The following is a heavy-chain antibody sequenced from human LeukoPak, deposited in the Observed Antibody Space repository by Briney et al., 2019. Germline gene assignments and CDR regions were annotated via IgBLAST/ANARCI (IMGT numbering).Heavy chain of an antibody. CDR1: GGSISSYY. CDR3: ARTFQAPSYGDSDSRTKYPYSMDV. CDR2: IYYSGST. J-gene: IGHJ6*02. Sequence: PSETLSLTCTVSGGSISSYYWSWIRQPPGKGLEWIGYIYYSGSTNHNPSLKSRVTISVDTSKNQFSLKLSSVTAADTAVYYCARTFQAPSYGDSDSRTKYPYSMDVWGQGTMVAVSS. D-gene: IGHD4-17*01. V-gene: IGHV4-59*12.